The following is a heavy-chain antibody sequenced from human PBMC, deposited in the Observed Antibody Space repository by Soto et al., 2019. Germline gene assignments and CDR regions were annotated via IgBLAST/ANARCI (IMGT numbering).Heavy chain of an antibody. CDR3: ARFGEDYDFWSGYSAPYYYYYYMDV. Sequence: SETLSLTCTVSGGSISSYYWSWIRQPPGKGLEWIGYIYYSGSTNYNPSLKSRVTISVDTSKNQFSLKLSSVTAADTAVYYCARFGEDYDFWSGYSAPYYYYYYMDVWGKGTTVTVSS. J-gene: IGHJ6*03. CDR1: GGSISSYY. CDR2: IYYSGST. V-gene: IGHV4-59*01. D-gene: IGHD3-3*01.